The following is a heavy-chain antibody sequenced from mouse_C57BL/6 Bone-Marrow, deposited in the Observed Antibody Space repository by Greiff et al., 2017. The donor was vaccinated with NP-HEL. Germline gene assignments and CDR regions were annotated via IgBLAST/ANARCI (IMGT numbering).Heavy chain of an antibody. CDR3: ARLRWLWLRRDWYFDV. V-gene: IGHV1-64*01. J-gene: IGHJ1*03. D-gene: IGHD2-2*01. CDR2: IHPNSGST. CDR1: GYTFTSYW. Sequence: QVQLQQPGAELVKPGASVKLSCKASGYTFTSYWMHWVKQRPGQGLEWIGMIHPNSGSTNYNEKFKSKATLTVDKSSSTAYMQLSSLTSEDSAVYYCARLRWLWLRRDWYFDVWGTGTTVTVSS.